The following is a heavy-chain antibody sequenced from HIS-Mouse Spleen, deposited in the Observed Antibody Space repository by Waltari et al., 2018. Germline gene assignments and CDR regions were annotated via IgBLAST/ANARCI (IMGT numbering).Heavy chain of an antibody. CDR1: GFAFRNAW. CDR2: NKRKTDGWTT. D-gene: IGHD1-1*01. CDR3: TTELERPFDY. Sequence: EVQLVEPGGGLVKPGGSLRRSCAASGFAFRNAWMSWRRQAPGTGLGWVGRNKRKTDGWTTDYAAPVKGRFTISRDDSKNTLYLQMNSLKTEDTAVYYCTTELERPFDYWGQGTLVTVSS. V-gene: IGHV3-15*01. J-gene: IGHJ4*02.